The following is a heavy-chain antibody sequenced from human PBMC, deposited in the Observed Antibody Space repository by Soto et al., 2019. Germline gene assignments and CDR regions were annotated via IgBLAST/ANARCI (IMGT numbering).Heavy chain of an antibody. CDR2: IYYSGST. D-gene: IGHD3-10*01. Sequence: PSETLSLTCTVSGGSISSYYWSWIRQPPGKGLEWIGYIYYSGSTNYNPSLKSRVTISVDTSKNQFSLKLSSVTAADTAVYYCARDVDGSGSYDYWGQGTLVTVSS. CDR1: GGSISSYY. CDR3: ARDVDGSGSYDY. J-gene: IGHJ4*02. V-gene: IGHV4-59*01.